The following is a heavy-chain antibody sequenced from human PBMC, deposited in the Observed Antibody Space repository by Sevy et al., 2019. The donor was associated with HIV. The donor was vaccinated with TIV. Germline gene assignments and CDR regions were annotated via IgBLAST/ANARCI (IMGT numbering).Heavy chain of an antibody. Sequence: SETLSLTCTVSGDSISGYYWSWIRQPPGKGLEWIGYIYYSGKTNYNPSLKSRVTISEDTSKNQLSLKLSSVTAADTAGYYCARGAPYYYYGMDVWGQGTTVTVSS. CDR1: GDSISGYY. J-gene: IGHJ6*02. CDR2: IYYSGKT. CDR3: ARGAPYYYYGMDV. V-gene: IGHV4-59*01.